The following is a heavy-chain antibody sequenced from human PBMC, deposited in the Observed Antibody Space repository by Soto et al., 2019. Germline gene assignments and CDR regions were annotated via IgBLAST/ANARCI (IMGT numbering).Heavy chain of an antibody. CDR2: IYYSGST. D-gene: IGHD3-22*01. CDR1: GGSISSGGYY. V-gene: IGHV4-31*03. J-gene: IGHJ4*02. Sequence: PSETLSLTCTVSGGSISSGGYYWSWIRQHPGKGLEWIGYIYYSGSTYYNPSLKSRVTISVDTSKNQFSLKLSSVTAADTAVYYCARGYYYDSSGYLLDYFDYWGQGTLLTVSS. CDR3: ARGYYYDSSGYLLDYFDY.